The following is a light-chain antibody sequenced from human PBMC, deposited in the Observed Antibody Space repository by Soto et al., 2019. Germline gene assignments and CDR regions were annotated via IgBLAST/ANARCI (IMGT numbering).Light chain of an antibody. CDR1: QSISSY. Sequence: DIQMTQSPSSMSTSVGDRVIITCRASQSISSYLNWYQQKPGKAPKLLIYAASSLQSGVPSGFSGSGSGTDFTLTISSLQPEDFATYYCQQSYSTLITFGQGTRLEIK. CDR2: AAS. CDR3: QQSYSTLIT. J-gene: IGKJ5*01. V-gene: IGKV1-39*01.